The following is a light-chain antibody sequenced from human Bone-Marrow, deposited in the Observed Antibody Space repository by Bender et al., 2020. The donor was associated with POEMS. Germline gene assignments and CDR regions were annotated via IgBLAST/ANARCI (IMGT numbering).Light chain of an antibody. CDR1: NIGGNR. Sequence: SYVLTQPPSVSVAPGQTARISCGGGNIGGNRVHWYQQRPGQAPVLVVHDDTDRPSGIPERFSGTNSGNTATLTISRVEVGDEADYFCLVWDSSSDHPYVFGTGTQVSVL. CDR2: DDT. J-gene: IGLJ1*01. V-gene: IGLV3-21*02. CDR3: LVWDSSSDHPYV.